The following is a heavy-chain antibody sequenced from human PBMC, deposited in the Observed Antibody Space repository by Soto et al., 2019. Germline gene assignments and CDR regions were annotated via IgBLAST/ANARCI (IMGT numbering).Heavy chain of an antibody. J-gene: IGHJ5*02. CDR3: ARGRDCGGGWPNWCDP. V-gene: IGHV3-53*04. D-gene: IGHD2-21*02. Sequence: EVQLVESGGGLVQPGGSLRLSCAASGFTVSSNYMSWVRQAPGKGLEWVSVIYSGGSTYYADSVKGRFTISRHNSKNTLYLQMNSLRAEVTAVSYCARGRDCGGGWPNWCDPLGPGNPGHGLL. CDR2: IYSGGST. CDR1: GFTVSSNY.